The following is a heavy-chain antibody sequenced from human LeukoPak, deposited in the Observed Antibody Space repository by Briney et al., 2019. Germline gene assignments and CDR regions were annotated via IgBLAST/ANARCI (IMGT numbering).Heavy chain of an antibody. CDR1: GYTFTDYH. CDR2: IVTNNGGT. J-gene: IGHJ3*02. CDR3: ARGGPHHGFDI. V-gene: IGHV1-2*02. Sequence: GASVKVSCKASGYTFTDYHMHWVRQAPGQGLEWMGWIVTNNGGTNYAQNFKGRVTMTRDTSVSTAYVEVSDLKSDDTAVYYCARGGPHHGFDIWAQGTMVTVSS.